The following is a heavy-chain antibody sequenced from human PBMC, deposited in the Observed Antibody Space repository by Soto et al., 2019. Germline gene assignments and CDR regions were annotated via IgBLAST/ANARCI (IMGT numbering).Heavy chain of an antibody. D-gene: IGHD6-19*01. J-gene: IGHJ5*02. CDR3: AKHVTYGSPCSLPWFDP. CDR2: ITYNGTT. Sequence: SETLSLTCSVSGGSISSNHYYRGWIRQPPGKGLEWIGSITYNGTTYYNSSLKSRATISVDTSKNQFSLKLTSVTAADTAIYYGAKHVTYGSPCSLPWFDPWGQGTLVTVSS. CDR1: GGSISSNHYY. V-gene: IGHV4-39*01.